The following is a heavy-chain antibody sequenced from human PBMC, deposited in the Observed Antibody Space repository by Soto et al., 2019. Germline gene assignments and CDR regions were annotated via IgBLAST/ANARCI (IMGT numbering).Heavy chain of an antibody. D-gene: IGHD2-21*02. CDR2: ISSNGGST. V-gene: IGHV3-64*04. CDR1: GFTFSIYA. CDR3: AREGAYCGGDCPDYYYYYGMDV. J-gene: IGHJ6*02. Sequence: GGSLRLSCAASGFTFSIYAMHWVRQAPGKGLEYVSAISSNGGSTYYADSVKGRFTISRDNSKNTLYLQMNSLRAEDTAVYYCAREGAYCGGDCPDYYYYYGMDVWGQGTTVTVSS.